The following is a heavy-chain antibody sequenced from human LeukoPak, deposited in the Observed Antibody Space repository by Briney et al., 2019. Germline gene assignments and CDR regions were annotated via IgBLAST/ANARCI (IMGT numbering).Heavy chain of an antibody. V-gene: IGHV4-59*01. CDR3: ASTYYYDSSGYWAAGAFDI. CDR1: GGSISSYY. CDR2: IYYIGST. D-gene: IGHD3-22*01. Sequence: SETLSLTCTVSGGSISSYYGSWIRQPPGEGLEWIGYIYYIGSTNYNPSLKSRVTISVDTSKNQFSLKLSSVTAADTAVYYCASTYYYDSSGYWAAGAFDIWGQGTMVTVSS. J-gene: IGHJ3*02.